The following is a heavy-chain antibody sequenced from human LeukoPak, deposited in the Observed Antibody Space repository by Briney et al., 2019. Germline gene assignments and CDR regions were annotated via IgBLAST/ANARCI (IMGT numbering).Heavy chain of an antibody. CDR3: ATESTTVTTIRGAYSYYGMDV. CDR1: GYTFTSYA. V-gene: IGHV1-3*01. CDR2: INASNGNT. J-gene: IGHJ6*02. Sequence: ASVKVSRMASGYTFTSYAMHWVRPAPGQRLEWMGWINASNGNTKYSQKFQGRVTTTRDTSASTAYMELSSLRSEDTAVYYCATESTTVTTIRGAYSYYGMDVWGQGTTVTVSS. D-gene: IGHD4-17*01.